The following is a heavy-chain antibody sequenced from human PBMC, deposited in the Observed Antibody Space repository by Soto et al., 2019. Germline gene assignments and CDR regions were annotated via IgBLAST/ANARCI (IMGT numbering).Heavy chain of an antibody. D-gene: IGHD2-15*01. J-gene: IGHJ4*02. V-gene: IGHV4-59*08. CDR1: GVSISSYY. Sequence: PSETLSLTCTVSGVSISSYYCSWIRQPPGKGLEWIGYIYYSGSTNYNPSLKSRVTISVDTSKNQFSLKLSSVTAADTAVYYCASLRASGVVAAIYYWGQGTLVTVS. CDR3: ASLRASGVVAAIYY. CDR2: IYYSGST.